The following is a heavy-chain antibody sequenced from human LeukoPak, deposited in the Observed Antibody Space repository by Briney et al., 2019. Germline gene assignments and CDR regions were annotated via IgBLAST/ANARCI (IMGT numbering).Heavy chain of an antibody. Sequence: GASVKVSCKASGYTFTNYAMNWVRQAPGQGLEWMGWINTNTGNPSYARGFTGRFVFSLDTSVSTAYLQISSLKAEDTAVYYCAREAYSSAYYFDYWGQGTLVTVSS. CDR1: GYTFTNYA. J-gene: IGHJ4*02. D-gene: IGHD5-18*01. V-gene: IGHV7-4-1*02. CDR2: INTNTGNP. CDR3: AREAYSSAYYFDY.